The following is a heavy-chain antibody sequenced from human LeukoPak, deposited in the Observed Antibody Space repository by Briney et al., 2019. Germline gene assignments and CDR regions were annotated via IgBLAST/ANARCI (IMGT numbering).Heavy chain of an antibody. CDR1: GGTFSSYA. Sequence: SVKVSCKASGGTFSSYAISWVRQAPGQGLEWMGGIIPIFGTANYAQKFQGRVTITADESTSTAYMELSSLRSEDTAVYYCATFVGSAYGMDVWGQGTTVTVSS. V-gene: IGHV1-69*13. J-gene: IGHJ6*02. CDR2: IIPIFGTA. D-gene: IGHD3-10*01. CDR3: ATFVGSAYGMDV.